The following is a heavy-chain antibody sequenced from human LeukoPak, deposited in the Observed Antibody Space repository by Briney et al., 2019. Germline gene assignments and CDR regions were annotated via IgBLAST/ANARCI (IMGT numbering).Heavy chain of an antibody. J-gene: IGHJ5*02. CDR2: IYYSGST. Sequence: SETLSLTCTVSGGSISSGGYYWSWIRQPPGKGLEWIGYIYYSGSTNYNPSLKSRVTISVDTSKNQFSLKLSSVTAADTAVYYCARVTPPVVAARFDPWGQGTLVTVSS. CDR3: ARVTPPVVAARFDP. D-gene: IGHD2-15*01. CDR1: GGSISSGGYY. V-gene: IGHV4-61*08.